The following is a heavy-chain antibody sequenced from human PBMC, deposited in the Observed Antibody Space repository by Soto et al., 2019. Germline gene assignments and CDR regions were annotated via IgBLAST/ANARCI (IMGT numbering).Heavy chain of an antibody. CDR1: GDSISSNNNY. V-gene: IGHV4-30-4*01. CDR2: ISYSGTT. CDR3: ARGRGYSYGLDP. J-gene: IGHJ5*02. Sequence: QVQLQESGPGLVKPSQTLSLTCTVSGDSISSNNNYWSWIRQPPGEGLEWIGFISYSGTTSYSPSPKTRVAIALETSKNPFSLSLSSVTAADTAVYYCARGRGYSYGLDPWGQGTLVTVSS. D-gene: IGHD5-18*01.